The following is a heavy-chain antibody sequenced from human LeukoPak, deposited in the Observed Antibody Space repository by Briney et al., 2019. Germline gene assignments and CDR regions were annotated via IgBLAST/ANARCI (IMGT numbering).Heavy chain of an antibody. J-gene: IGHJ4*02. V-gene: IGHV3-21*01. Sequence: GGSLRLSCAASGFTFSSYSMNWVRQAPGKGLEWVSSISSSSSYIYYADSVKGRFTISRDNAKNSLYLQMNSLRAEDTAVYYCARGGQWLPYGYYFDYWGQGTLVTVSS. D-gene: IGHD6-19*01. CDR2: ISSSSSYI. CDR3: ARGGQWLPYGYYFDY. CDR1: GFTFSSYS.